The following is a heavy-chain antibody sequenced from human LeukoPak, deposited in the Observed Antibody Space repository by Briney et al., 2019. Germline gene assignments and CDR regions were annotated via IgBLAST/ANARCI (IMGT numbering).Heavy chain of an antibody. J-gene: IGHJ3*02. CDR1: GGSITNYF. CDR2: IYTLTST. Sequence: PPESLSVTRTVSGGSITNYFRSWIRQPARKGLEWVGRIYTLTSTNYNPSLKSRVTMSVDTSKNQFSLKLSSVIAADTAVYYCARGRYCSADICSGGDAFDIWGQGTMVSVSS. CDR3: ARGRYCSADICSGGDAFDI. D-gene: IGHD2-15*01. V-gene: IGHV4-4*07.